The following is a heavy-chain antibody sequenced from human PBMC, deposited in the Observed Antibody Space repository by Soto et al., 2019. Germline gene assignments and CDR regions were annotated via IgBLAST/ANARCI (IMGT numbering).Heavy chain of an antibody. V-gene: IGHV3-7*01. CDR1: GFTFSSYW. CDR3: ARDLMITFGGVIEPIDY. CDR2: IKQDGSEK. Sequence: GGSLRLSCAASGFTFSSYWMSWVRQAPGKGLEWVANIKQDGSEKYYVDSVKGRFTISRDNAKNSLYLQMNSLRAEDTAVYYCARDLMITFGGVIEPIDYWGQGTLVTVSS. J-gene: IGHJ4*02. D-gene: IGHD3-16*02.